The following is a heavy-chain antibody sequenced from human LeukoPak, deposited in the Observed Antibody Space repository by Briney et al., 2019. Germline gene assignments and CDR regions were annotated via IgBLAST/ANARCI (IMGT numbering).Heavy chain of an antibody. Sequence: SETLSLTCTVSGGSISSSSYYWGWIRQPPGKGLEWIGSIYYSGSTYYNPSLKSRVTISVDTSKNQFSLKLSSVTAADTAVYYCARHSGSYLPDYWRQGTLVTVSS. D-gene: IGHD1-26*01. CDR1: GGSISSSSYY. J-gene: IGHJ4*02. CDR2: IYYSGST. V-gene: IGHV4-39*01. CDR3: ARHSGSYLPDY.